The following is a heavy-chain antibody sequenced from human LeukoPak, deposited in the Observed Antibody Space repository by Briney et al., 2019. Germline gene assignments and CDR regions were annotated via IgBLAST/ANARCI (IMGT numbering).Heavy chain of an antibody. D-gene: IGHD6-13*01. CDR1: GYTFTSYG. CDR3: ARRPIAAAGTSGSYDY. CDR2: ISAYNGNT. Sequence: GASVKVTRKSSGYTFTSYGISWVRQAPGQGLEWMGWISAYNGNTNYAQKLQGRVTMTTHTSTSTAYMELRTLRSDDTAVYYCARRPIAAAGTSGSYDYWGKGTLVTVSS. V-gene: IGHV1-18*01. J-gene: IGHJ4*02.